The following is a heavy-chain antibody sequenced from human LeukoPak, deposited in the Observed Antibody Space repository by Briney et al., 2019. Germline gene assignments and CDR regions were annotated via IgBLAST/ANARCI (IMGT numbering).Heavy chain of an antibody. CDR3: GRGYSSSIDY. J-gene: IGHJ4*02. Sequence: PSQTLSLTCAISGDSVSSNGASWNWIRQSPSRGLEWLGRTYYRSQQWHSDYAPSVKGRITLNPDTSKNQFSLQLNSMTPEDTAVYYCGRGYSSSIDYWGQGTLVTVSS. D-gene: IGHD6-13*01. CDR2: TYYRSQQWHS. CDR1: GDSVSSNGAS. V-gene: IGHV6-1*01.